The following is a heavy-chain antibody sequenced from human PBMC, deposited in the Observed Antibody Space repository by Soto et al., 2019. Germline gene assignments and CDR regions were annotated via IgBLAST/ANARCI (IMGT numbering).Heavy chain of an antibody. V-gene: IGHV1-69*02. CDR3: ARFKLGDDY. CDR2: LIPILGLA. D-gene: IGHD5-12*01. J-gene: IGHJ4*02. CDR1: GGTFSNST. Sequence: QVQLVQSGAEVRKPGSSVKGSCQASGGTFSNSTSTWVRQAPGQGLEWMGRLIPILGLANYAQKFRGRLTITADKSTTTAYLELRSLRSEDTAIYYCARFKLGDDYWGQGTLVTVSS.